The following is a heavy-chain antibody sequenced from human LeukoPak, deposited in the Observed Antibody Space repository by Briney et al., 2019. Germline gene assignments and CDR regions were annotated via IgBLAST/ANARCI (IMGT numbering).Heavy chain of an antibody. CDR3: TRQDYDFWSGGNDY. D-gene: IGHD3-3*01. V-gene: IGHV3-73*01. CDR2: IRSKANSYAT. Sequence: GGSLKLSCAASGFTFCGSAMHWVRQASGKGLEWVGRIRSKANSYATAYAASVKGRFTISRDDSKNTAYLQMNSLKTEDTAVYYCTRQDYDFWSGGNDYWGQGTLVTVSS. J-gene: IGHJ4*02. CDR1: GFTFCGSA.